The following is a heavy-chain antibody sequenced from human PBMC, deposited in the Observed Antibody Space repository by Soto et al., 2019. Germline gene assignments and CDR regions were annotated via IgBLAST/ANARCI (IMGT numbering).Heavy chain of an antibody. CDR2: IYYSGST. V-gene: IGHV4-31*03. CDR3: ATTRLLAAAGTWNWFDP. CDR1: GGSISSGGHY. Sequence: TLSLTCTVSGGSISSGGHYWSWIRQHPGKGLEWIGYIYYSGSTYYNPSLKSRVTISVDTSKNQFSLKLSSVTAADTAVYYCATTRLLAAAGTWNWFDPWGQGTLVTVSS. D-gene: IGHD6-13*01. J-gene: IGHJ5*02.